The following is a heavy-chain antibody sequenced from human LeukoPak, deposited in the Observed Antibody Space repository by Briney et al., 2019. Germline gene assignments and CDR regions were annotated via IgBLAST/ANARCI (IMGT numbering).Heavy chain of an antibody. Sequence: PSQTLSVTCAISGDSVSSNTAVWNWIRQSPSRGLEWLGRTYYRSKWYNEYAMFVKSRITINSDTSKNQFSLQLNSVTPEDTAVYYCARGPTALDYWGQGTLVTVSS. CDR1: GDSVSSNTAV. CDR3: ARGPTALDY. V-gene: IGHV6-1*01. J-gene: IGHJ4*02. CDR2: TYYRSKWYN.